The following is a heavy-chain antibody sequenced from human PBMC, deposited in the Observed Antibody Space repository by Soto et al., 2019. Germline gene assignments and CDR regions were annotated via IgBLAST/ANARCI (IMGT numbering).Heavy chain of an antibody. D-gene: IGHD5-18*01. J-gene: IGHJ6*02. CDR1: GGSFTYT. V-gene: IGHV1-69*06. CDR3: ARLHSHGTYGMDV. Sequence: QMHLVQSGAEVKKPGSSVKVSCKASGGSFTYTLSWVRQAPGQGLEWMGGIIPIFGTTNYAQKFQGRATITAEKSTKTAYMELSTLRSEDTAVYYCARLHSHGTYGMDVWGQGTTVNVSS. CDR2: IIPIFGTT.